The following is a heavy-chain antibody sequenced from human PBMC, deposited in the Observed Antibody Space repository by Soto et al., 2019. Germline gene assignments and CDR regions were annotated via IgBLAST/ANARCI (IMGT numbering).Heavy chain of an antibody. Sequence: GGSLRLSCEASGFPFDNYAMSWVRQAPGKGLEWVSAISGGSPKEFYAESVKGRFTISRDNAENSLYLQMNSLRAGDTALYYCARGHHSMDVWGQGATVTVSS. CDR1: GFPFDNYA. J-gene: IGHJ6*02. CDR2: ISGGSPKE. V-gene: IGHV3-23*01. D-gene: IGHD5-18*01. CDR3: ARGHHSMDV.